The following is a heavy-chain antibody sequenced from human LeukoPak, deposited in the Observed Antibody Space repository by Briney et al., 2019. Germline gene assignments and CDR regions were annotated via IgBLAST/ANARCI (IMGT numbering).Heavy chain of an antibody. CDR1: GFTFSSYG. CDR2: IRYDGSNK. Sequence: GGSLRLSCAASGFTFSSYGMHWVRQAPGKGLEWVAFIRYDGSNKYYADSVKGRFTISRDNSKNTLYLQMNSLRAEDTAVYYSAKDSRPGWFGTYGVDYWGQGTLVTVSS. CDR3: AKDSRPGWFGTYGVDY. V-gene: IGHV3-30*02. J-gene: IGHJ4*02. D-gene: IGHD3-10*01.